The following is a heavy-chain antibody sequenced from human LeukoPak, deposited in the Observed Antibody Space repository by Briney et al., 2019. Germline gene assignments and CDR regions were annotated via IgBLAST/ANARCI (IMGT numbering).Heavy chain of an antibody. J-gene: IGHJ3*02. CDR1: GFTFNRYW. D-gene: IGHD7-27*01. CDR2: TNGDGSIT. Sequence: GGSLRLSCAASGFTFNRYWIYWVRQGPVKGLVWVSRTNGDGSITDYADSVKGRFTISRDNAKNTVYLQMNSLRAEDTAVYYCARVGVSWGGFDIWGQGTMVTVSS. CDR3: ARVGVSWGGFDI. V-gene: IGHV3-74*01.